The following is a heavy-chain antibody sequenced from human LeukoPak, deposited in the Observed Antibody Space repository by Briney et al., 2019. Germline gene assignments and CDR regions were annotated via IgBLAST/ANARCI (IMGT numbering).Heavy chain of an antibody. CDR2: IYPGDSDT. V-gene: IGHV5-51*01. CDR3: ARHQAYYYDSSGYRYFDY. D-gene: IGHD3-22*01. J-gene: IGHJ4*02. CDR1: GFSFTSYW. Sequence: GGALKISCKGSGFSFTSYWIGWVRPMPGKGLEGMGIIYPGDSDTRYSPSFQGQVTISADKSISTAYLQWSSLKASDTAMYYCARHQAYYYDSSGYRYFDYWGQGTLVTVSS.